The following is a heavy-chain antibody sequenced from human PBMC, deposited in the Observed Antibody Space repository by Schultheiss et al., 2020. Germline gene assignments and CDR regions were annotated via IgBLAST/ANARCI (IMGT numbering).Heavy chain of an antibody. D-gene: IGHD6-13*01. J-gene: IGHJ4*02. V-gene: IGHV3-NL1*01. CDR3: ASGPLYSSSWHIDY. Sequence: GGSLRLSCAASGFTFSSYGMHWVRQAPGKGLEWVSAISGSGGSTYYADSVKGRFTISRDNSKNTLYLQMNSLRAEDTAVYYCASGPLYSSSWHIDYWGQGTLVTVSS. CDR1: GFTFSSYG. CDR2: ISGSGGST.